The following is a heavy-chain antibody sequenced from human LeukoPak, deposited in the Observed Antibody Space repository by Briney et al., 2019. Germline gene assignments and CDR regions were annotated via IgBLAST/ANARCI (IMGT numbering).Heavy chain of an antibody. CDR2: ISSSSSTI. V-gene: IGHV3-48*04. Sequence: QSGGSLRPSCAASGFTFSSYSMNWVRQAPGKGLEWVSYISSSSSTIYYADSVKGRFTISRDNAKNSLYLQMNSLRAEDTAVYYWASTPKTTVTAHWGQGTLATVSS. CDR3: ASTPKTTVTAH. J-gene: IGHJ4*02. CDR1: GFTFSSYS. D-gene: IGHD4-17*01.